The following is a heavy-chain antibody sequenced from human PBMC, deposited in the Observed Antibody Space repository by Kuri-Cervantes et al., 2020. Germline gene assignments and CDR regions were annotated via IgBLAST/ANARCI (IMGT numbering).Heavy chain of an antibody. J-gene: IGHJ4*02. CDR2: IHRTGST. Sequence: SETLSPTCAVYGESFSGYYWSWIRQPPGKGLEWIGEIHRTGSTNYNPSLKSRVTISVDTSKNQFSLKLSSVTAADTAVYYCARVRATGGFDSWGQGTLVTVSS. D-gene: IGHD1-26*01. V-gene: IGHV4-34*01. CDR1: GESFSGYY. CDR3: ARVRATGGFDS.